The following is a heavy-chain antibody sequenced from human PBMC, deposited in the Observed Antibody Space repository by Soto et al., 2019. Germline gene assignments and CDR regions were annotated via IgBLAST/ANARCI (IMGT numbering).Heavy chain of an antibody. D-gene: IGHD1-26*01. V-gene: IGHV1-69*01. CDR1: GGTFSSYS. CDR2: IIPIFGTA. J-gene: IGHJ4*02. Sequence: QVQLVQSGAEVKKPGSSVKVSCKASGGTFSSYSINWVRQAPGRGLEWMGEIIPIFGTANYAQKFQGRVTITADESTSTAYMELSSMPSEDTAVYYCARDGGRHSGGIDYWGQGTLVTVSS. CDR3: ARDGGRHSGGIDY.